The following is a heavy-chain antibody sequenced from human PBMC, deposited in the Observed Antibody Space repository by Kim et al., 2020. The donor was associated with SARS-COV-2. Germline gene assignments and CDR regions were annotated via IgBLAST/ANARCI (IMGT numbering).Heavy chain of an antibody. Sequence: SETLSLTCAVYGGSFSGYYWSWIRQPPGKGLEWIGEINHSGSTNYNPSLKSRVTISVDTSKNQFSLKLSSVTAADTAVYYCARGTSLGATTRSNWFDPWGQGTLVTVSS. V-gene: IGHV4-34*01. CDR2: INHSGST. CDR3: ARGTSLGATTRSNWFDP. CDR1: GGSFSGYY. D-gene: IGHD1-26*01. J-gene: IGHJ5*02.